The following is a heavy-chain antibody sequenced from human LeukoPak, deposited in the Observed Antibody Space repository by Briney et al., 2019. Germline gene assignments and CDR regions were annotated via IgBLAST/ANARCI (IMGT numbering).Heavy chain of an antibody. V-gene: IGHV5-51*01. CDR1: GYSFTSYW. J-gene: IGHJ3*02. Sequence: GESLKISCKGSGYSFTSYWIGWVRQMPGKGLEWMGIIYPGDSDTRYSPSFQGQVTISADKSISTAYLQWSSLKASDTAMYYCARSPYQFGDAFDIWAKGQWSPSLQ. CDR2: IYPGDSDT. D-gene: IGHD2-2*01. CDR3: ARSPYQFGDAFDI.